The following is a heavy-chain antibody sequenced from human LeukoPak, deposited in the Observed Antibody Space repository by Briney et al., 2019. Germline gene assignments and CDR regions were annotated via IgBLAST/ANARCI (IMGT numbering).Heavy chain of an antibody. D-gene: IGHD3-22*01. Sequence: GASVKVSRKGSGCTFSSHGLSWVRQPPGQGLEWMGGIIPIFDSTNYAQNFQGRVTITMDESTSTAYMQLSSLRTDDTSVYYCARRYHRSSGYYLFGYWGQGTLVTVSS. J-gene: IGHJ4*02. CDR2: IIPIFDST. CDR3: ARRYHRSSGYYLFGY. CDR1: GCTFSSHG. V-gene: IGHV1-69*05.